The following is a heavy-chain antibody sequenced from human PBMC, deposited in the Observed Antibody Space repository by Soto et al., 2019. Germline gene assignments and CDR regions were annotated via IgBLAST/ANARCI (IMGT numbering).Heavy chain of an antibody. Sequence: QVQLVQSGAEVKKPGSSVKASCKASGGTFSNFAFTWVRQAPGQGLEWMGGFIPISGTANYAQRFQDRVTITADKATSTAYMELSSLRSEDTAVYYCAGGWSGYASPTAYWGQGTLVTVSS. CDR2: FIPISGTA. CDR1: GGTFSNFA. D-gene: IGHD3-3*01. J-gene: IGHJ4*02. CDR3: AGGWSGYASPTAY. V-gene: IGHV1-69*06.